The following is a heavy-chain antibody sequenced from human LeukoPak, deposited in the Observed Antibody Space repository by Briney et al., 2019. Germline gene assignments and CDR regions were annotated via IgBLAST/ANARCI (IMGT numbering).Heavy chain of an antibody. J-gene: IGHJ3*02. D-gene: IGHD5-12*01. CDR2: IYHSGST. CDR1: GGSISSYY. CDR3: AREGVATIGPGRAQARDAFDI. V-gene: IGHV4-38-2*02. Sequence: SETLSLTCTVSGGSISSYYWGWIRQPPGKGLEWIGSIYHSGSTYYNPSLKSRVTISVDTSKNQFSLKLSSVTAADTAVYYCAREGVATIGPGRAQARDAFDIWGQGTMVTVSS.